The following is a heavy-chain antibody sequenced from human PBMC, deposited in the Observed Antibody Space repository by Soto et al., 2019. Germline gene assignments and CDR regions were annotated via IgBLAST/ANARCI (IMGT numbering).Heavy chain of an antibody. V-gene: IGHV3-21*01. J-gene: IGHJ4*02. Sequence: PGGSLRLSCAASGFTFSTYSMNWVRQAPGKGLKWVSSITGSSSYIYYTDSVKGRFTISRDNAKNSLYLQMHSLRAEDTAVYYCARDWLFQAFDYWGQGTLVTVSS. D-gene: IGHD3-22*01. CDR1: GFTFSTYS. CDR3: ARDWLFQAFDY. CDR2: ITGSSSYI.